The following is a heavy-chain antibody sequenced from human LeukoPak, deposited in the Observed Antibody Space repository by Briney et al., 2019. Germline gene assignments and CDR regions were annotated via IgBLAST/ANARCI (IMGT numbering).Heavy chain of an antibody. V-gene: IGHV3-23*01. Sequence: GGSLRLSCAASGFSFSNFAMTWVSQAPGKGLEWVSTISGSGDDTHYADSVKGRFTISRDNSKNALYLQMNSPRGEDTAVYYCAKDRSDSSGYYYFDYWGQGTLVTVSS. CDR1: GFSFSNFA. CDR2: ISGSGDDT. J-gene: IGHJ4*02. CDR3: AKDRSDSSGYYYFDY. D-gene: IGHD3-22*01.